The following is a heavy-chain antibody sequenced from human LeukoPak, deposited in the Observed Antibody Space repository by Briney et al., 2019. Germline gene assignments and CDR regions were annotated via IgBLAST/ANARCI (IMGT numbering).Heavy chain of an antibody. J-gene: IGHJ4*02. CDR1: GGTFSSYA. D-gene: IGHD3-3*01. Sequence: ASVKVSCKASGGTFSSYAISWVRQAPGQGLEWMGWISAYNGNTNYAQKLQGRVTMTTDTSTSTAYMELRSLRSDDTAVYYCARTSYDFWSGYLYWGQGTLVTVSS. CDR3: ARTSYDFWSGYLY. CDR2: ISAYNGNT. V-gene: IGHV1-18*01.